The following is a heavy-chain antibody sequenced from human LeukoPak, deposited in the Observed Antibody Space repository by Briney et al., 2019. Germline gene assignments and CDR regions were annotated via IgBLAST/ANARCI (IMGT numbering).Heavy chain of an antibody. Sequence: ASVKVSCKASGYTFTSYGISWVRQAPGQGLEWMGWISAYNGNTNYAQKLQGRVTMTTDTSTSTAYMGLRSLRSDDTAVYYCARGKRVLRFLEWFEPDAFDIWGQGTMVTVSS. CDR1: GYTFTSYG. CDR2: ISAYNGNT. CDR3: ARGKRVLRFLEWFEPDAFDI. J-gene: IGHJ3*02. D-gene: IGHD3-3*01. V-gene: IGHV1-18*01.